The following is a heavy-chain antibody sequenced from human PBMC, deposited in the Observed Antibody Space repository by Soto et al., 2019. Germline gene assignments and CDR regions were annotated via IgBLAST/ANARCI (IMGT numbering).Heavy chain of an antibody. V-gene: IGHV4-34*01. CDR3: ASGGDSRYSYGYYYYYYGMDV. D-gene: IGHD5-18*01. CDR1: GGSFSGYY. CDR2: INHSGST. Sequence: SETLSLTCAVYGGSFSGYYWSWIRQPPGKGLEWIGEINHSGSTNYNPSLKSRVTISVDTSKNQFSLKLSSVTAADTAVYYCASGGDSRYSYGYYYYYYGMDVWGQGTTVTVSS. J-gene: IGHJ6*02.